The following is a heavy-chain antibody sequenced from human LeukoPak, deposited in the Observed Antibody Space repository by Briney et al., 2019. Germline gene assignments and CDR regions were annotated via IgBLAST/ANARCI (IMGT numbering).Heavy chain of an antibody. CDR1: GGSFSGSY. D-gene: IGHD2-2*01. V-gene: IGHV4-34*01. Sequence: PSETLSLTCAVYGGSFSGSYWSWIRQPPGKGLEWIGEINHIGSTNYNPSLKSRVTIPVDTSKNQFSLKLSSVTAADTALYYCATHGYCSATSCYVWGQGTLVTVSS. J-gene: IGHJ4*02. CDR3: ATHGYCSATSCYV. CDR2: INHIGST.